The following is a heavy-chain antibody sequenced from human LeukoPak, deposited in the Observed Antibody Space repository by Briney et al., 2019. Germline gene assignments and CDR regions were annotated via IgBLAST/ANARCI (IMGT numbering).Heavy chain of an antibody. D-gene: IGHD3-3*01. J-gene: IGHJ3*01. CDR3: RLFHTPIFDL. CDR2: INPSSGDT. Sequence: ASVKVSCKASGYTFTGVYIHRVRQAPGQGLEWMGRINPSSGDTNYEQNFQGRVTMAWDTSISTAYLDLSRLTSYDTAVYYCRLFHTPIFDLWGQGTLITVSS. CDR1: GYTFTGVY. V-gene: IGHV1-2*06.